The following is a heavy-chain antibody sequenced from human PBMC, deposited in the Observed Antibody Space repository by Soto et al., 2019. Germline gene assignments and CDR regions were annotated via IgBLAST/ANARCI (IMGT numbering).Heavy chain of an antibody. CDR1: GFIFSSYS. D-gene: IGHD2-2*01. CDR2: ISSSTGSI. V-gene: IGHV3-48*01. Sequence: EVQLVESGGGLVQPGGSLRLSCAASGFIFSSYSLNWVRQAPGKGREWVSYISSSTGSIYYVDSVKGRFTISRDNAKNSLYLQMNSLRAEDTAVYFCARGDHTNSCLVQHCGQGTLVTVSS. CDR3: ARGDHTNSCLVQH. J-gene: IGHJ1*01.